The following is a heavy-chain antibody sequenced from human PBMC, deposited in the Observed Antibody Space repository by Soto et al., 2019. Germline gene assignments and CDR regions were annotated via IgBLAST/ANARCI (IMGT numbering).Heavy chain of an antibody. D-gene: IGHD1-26*01. V-gene: IGHV3-74*01. CDR3: ARRGSGSYYDY. J-gene: IGHJ4*02. CDR1: GFTFGSHW. CDR2: INSDGSST. Sequence: GGSLRLSCAASGFTFGSHWMHWVRQAPGKGLVWVSRINSDGSSTTYADSVKGRFTISRDDAKSTLYLQMNSLRAEDTAVYYCARRGSGSYYDYWGQGTLVTVSS.